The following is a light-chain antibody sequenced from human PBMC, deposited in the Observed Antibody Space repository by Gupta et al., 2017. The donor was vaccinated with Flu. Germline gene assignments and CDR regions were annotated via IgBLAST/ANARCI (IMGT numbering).Light chain of an antibody. CDR1: QSISSN. CDR3: QQYNNRPPWT. J-gene: IGKJ1*01. CDR2: GVS. V-gene: IGKV3-15*01. Sequence: ATLSVSPGERAILSCRASQSISSNLAWYQQKPGQTPRLLIYGVSTRATGTPARFSGSGSGTEFTLTITSLQSEDFAVYYCQQYNNRPPWTFGQGTKVEI.